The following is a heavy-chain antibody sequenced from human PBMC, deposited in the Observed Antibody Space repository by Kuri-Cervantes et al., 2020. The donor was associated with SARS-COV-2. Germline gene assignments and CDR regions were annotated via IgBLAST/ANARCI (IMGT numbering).Heavy chain of an antibody. CDR2: INSDGSST. V-gene: IGHV3-74*01. J-gene: IGHJ4*02. CDR1: GFTFSSYW. Sequence: GESLKISCAASGFTFSSYWMHWVRQAPGKGLVWVSRINSDGSSTSYADSVKGRFTISRDNAKNTLYLQMNSLRAEDTAVYYCARDRNLFMVLYYFDYWGQGTLVTVSS. D-gene: IGHD3-10*01. CDR3: ARDRNLFMVLYYFDY.